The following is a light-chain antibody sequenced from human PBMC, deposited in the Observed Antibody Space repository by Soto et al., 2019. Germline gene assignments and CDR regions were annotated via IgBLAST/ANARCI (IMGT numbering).Light chain of an antibody. CDR2: DAS. CDR3: QQYAHSPIT. V-gene: IGKV3-20*01. J-gene: IGKJ5*01. CDR1: QSVSRNY. Sequence: EIVLTQSPGTLSLSPGERATLSCRASQSVSRNYLAWYQQKPGQAPRLLVYDASSRATGIPDRFSGSGSGTDFTLTISRLEPEDFAVYSCQQYAHSPITCGQGTRLEI.